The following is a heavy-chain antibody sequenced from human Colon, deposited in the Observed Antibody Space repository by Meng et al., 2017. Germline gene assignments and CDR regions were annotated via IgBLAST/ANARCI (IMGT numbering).Heavy chain of an antibody. D-gene: IGHD1-26*01. CDR1: GFAFRSYW. CDR2: IGGDGSST. J-gene: IGHJ4*02. CDR3: ARRAGPSGKGYFDY. Sequence: GESLKISCAASGFAFRSYWMHWVRQAPGKGLVWVSRIGGDGSSTSYAGSVNGRFTISRDNAKNTLYLQMNSLRAEDTAVYYCARRAGPSGKGYFDYWGQGTLVTVSS. V-gene: IGHV3-74*01.